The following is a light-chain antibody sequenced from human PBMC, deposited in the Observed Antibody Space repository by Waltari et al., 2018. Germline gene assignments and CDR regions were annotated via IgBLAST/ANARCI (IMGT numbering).Light chain of an antibody. Sequence: QSALTQPASVSGSPGQSITISCSGTDSDVGAYAFVSWYQHHPGKAPHLIIYEVSKRPSGISNRFSAAKSGNTASLTISGLQAEDEADYYCSSYTTSSAPGVFGTGTRVTVL. CDR1: DSDVGAYAF. V-gene: IGLV2-14*01. J-gene: IGLJ1*01. CDR2: EVS. CDR3: SSYTTSSAPGV.